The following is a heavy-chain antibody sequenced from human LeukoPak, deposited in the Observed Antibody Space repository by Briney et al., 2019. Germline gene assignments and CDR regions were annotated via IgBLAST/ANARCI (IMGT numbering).Heavy chain of an antibody. Sequence: GGSLRLSCAASGFTFSSYSMNWVRQAPGKGLEWVSSISSSSSCIYYADSVKGRFTISRDNAKNSLYLQMNSLRAEDTAVYYCARVSIAVAGTGIDYWGQGTLVTVSS. CDR1: GFTFSSYS. V-gene: IGHV3-21*01. D-gene: IGHD6-19*01. J-gene: IGHJ4*02. CDR2: ISSSSSCI. CDR3: ARVSIAVAGTGIDY.